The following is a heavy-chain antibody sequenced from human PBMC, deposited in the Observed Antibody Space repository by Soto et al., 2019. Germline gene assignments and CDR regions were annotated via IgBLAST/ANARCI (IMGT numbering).Heavy chain of an antibody. J-gene: IGHJ6*02. CDR1: GFTFSSYE. Sequence: EVQLVESGGGLVQPGGSLRLSCAASGFTFSSYEMNGVRQAPGKGLEWVSYISSSGSTIYYADSVKGRFTISRDNAKNSLYLQMNNLRAEDTAVYYCARVGYDYVWGSYRAGYGMDVWGQGTTVTVSS. CDR2: ISSSGSTI. D-gene: IGHD3-16*02. CDR3: ARVGYDYVWGSYRAGYGMDV. V-gene: IGHV3-48*03.